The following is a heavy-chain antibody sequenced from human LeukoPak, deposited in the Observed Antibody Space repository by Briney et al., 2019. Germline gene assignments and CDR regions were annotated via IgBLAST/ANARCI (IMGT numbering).Heavy chain of an antibody. V-gene: IGHV4-34*01. CDR1: GGSFSGYS. CDR2: IDRRGST. Sequence: SETLSLTCAVYGGSFSGYSWTWIRQPPGKGLEWIGEIDRRGSTNYNPALKSRLTISVDTSKNQFSLKLSSVTAADTAVYYCARGSATGLAYWGQGTLVTVSS. J-gene: IGHJ4*02. CDR3: ARGSATGLAY. D-gene: IGHD1-1*01.